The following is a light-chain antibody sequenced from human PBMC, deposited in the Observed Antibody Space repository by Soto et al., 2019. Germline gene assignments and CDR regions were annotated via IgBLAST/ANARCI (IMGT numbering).Light chain of an antibody. CDR2: GAS. Sequence: IVLTQSPGTLSLSPGDRATLSCRASQSVSRSYLAWYHHKPGQAPRLLIYGASSRATGIPDRFSGSGSGTDFTLTISRLEPEDFAVYYCQQYGSSPPYTFGQGTKLEI. CDR3: QQYGSSPPYT. V-gene: IGKV3-20*01. CDR1: QSVSRSY. J-gene: IGKJ2*01.